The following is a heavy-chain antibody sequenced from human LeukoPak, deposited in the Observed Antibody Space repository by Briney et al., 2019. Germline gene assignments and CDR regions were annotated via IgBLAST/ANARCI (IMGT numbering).Heavy chain of an antibody. J-gene: IGHJ4*02. CDR3: VRELYSFGRPYYFDY. D-gene: IGHD5-18*01. CDR1: GFTFSSYS. CDR2: ISTSSSYI. Sequence: GGSLTLSCAASGFTFSSYSMNWVPQAAGKGLEWVSSISTSSSYIYYVDSVKGRFTISRDNAKNSLYLQLNSLRAEDTAVYYCVRELYSFGRPYYFDYWGQGTLVTVSS. V-gene: IGHV3-21*01.